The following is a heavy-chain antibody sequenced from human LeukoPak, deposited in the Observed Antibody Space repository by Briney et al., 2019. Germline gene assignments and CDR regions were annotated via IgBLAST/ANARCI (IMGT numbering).Heavy chain of an antibody. Sequence: PSETLSLTCAVSGGSISSGGYSWSWIRQPPGTGLEWIGYIYHSGSTYYNPSLKSRVTISVDRSKNQFSLKLSSVTAADTAVYYCARIDEYYDSSGYGAFDIWGQGTMVTVSS. D-gene: IGHD3-22*01. V-gene: IGHV4-30-2*01. CDR3: ARIDEYYDSSGYGAFDI. J-gene: IGHJ3*02. CDR1: GGSISSGGYS. CDR2: IYHSGST.